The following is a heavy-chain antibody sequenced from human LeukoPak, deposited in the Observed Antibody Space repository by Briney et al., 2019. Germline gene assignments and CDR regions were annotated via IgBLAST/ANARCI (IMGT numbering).Heavy chain of an antibody. D-gene: IGHD5-12*01. CDR2: IYYSGST. V-gene: IGHV4-31*03. CDR1: GGSISSGGYY. Sequence: PSETLSLTCTVSGGSISSGGYYWSWIRQHPGKGLEWMGYIYYSGSTYYNPSLKSRVTISVDTSKNQFSLRLSSVTAADTAVYYCARVVRGDSGYDGGGSFDYWGQGTLVTVSS. CDR3: ARVVRGDSGYDGGGSFDY. J-gene: IGHJ4*02.